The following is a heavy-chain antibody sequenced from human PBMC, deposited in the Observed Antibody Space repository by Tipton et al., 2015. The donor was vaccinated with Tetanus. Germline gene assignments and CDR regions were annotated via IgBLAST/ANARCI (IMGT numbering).Heavy chain of an antibody. CDR3: ARDQLGYSDRDALDV. CDR1: GGSISSGGYF. Sequence: TLSLTCTVSGGSISSGGYFWSWVRQHPGRGLEWIGNIQNTGNTHYNPSVESRASISLDTSTNQFYLRLRSVTVADTAVYYCARDQLGYSDRDALDVWGRGTMVTVSS. CDR2: IQNTGNT. J-gene: IGHJ3*01. D-gene: IGHD6-13*01. V-gene: IGHV4-31*03.